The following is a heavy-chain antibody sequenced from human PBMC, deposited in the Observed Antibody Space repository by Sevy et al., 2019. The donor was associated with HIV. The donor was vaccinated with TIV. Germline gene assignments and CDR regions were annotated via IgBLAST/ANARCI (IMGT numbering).Heavy chain of an antibody. CDR1: GFTFSGSA. CDR2: IRSKANIYVT. CDR3: TGDSSSSYYFDY. V-gene: IGHV3-73*01. J-gene: IGHJ4*02. Sequence: GGSLRLSCAASGFTFSGSAMHWVRQASGKGLEWVGRIRSKANIYVTAYAASVKGRFTISRDDSKNTSYLQMNSLKTEETAVYYCTGDSSSSYYFDYWGQGTLVTVSS. D-gene: IGHD6-13*01.